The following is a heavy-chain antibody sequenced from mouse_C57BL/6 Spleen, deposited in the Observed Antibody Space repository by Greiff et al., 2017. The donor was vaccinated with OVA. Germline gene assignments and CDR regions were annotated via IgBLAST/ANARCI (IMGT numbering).Heavy chain of an antibody. CDR3: ARLSYDYVFDY. D-gene: IGHD2-4*01. J-gene: IGHJ2*01. CDR2: ISNGGGST. V-gene: IGHV5-12*01. Sequence: EVKLMESGGGLVQPGGSLKLSCAASGFTFSDYYMYWVRQTPEKRLEWVAYISNGGGSTYYPDTVKGRFTISRDNAKNTLYLQMSRLKSEDTAMYYCARLSYDYVFDYWGQGTTLTVSS. CDR1: GFTFSDYY.